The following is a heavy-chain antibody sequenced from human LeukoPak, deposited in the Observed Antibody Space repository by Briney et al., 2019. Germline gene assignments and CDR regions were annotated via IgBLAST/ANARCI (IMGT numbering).Heavy chain of an antibody. J-gene: IGHJ5*02. D-gene: IGHD3-3*01. CDR3: TRESLHVLRFLEWFNWFDP. CDR1: GFTFSSYA. Sequence: PGGSLRLSCAASGFTFSSYAMSWVRQASGKGLEWVGRIRSKANSYATAYAASVKGRFTISRDDSKNTAYLQMNSLKTEDTAVYYCTRESLHVLRFLEWFNWFDPWGQGTLVTVSS. V-gene: IGHV3-73*01. CDR2: IRSKANSYAT.